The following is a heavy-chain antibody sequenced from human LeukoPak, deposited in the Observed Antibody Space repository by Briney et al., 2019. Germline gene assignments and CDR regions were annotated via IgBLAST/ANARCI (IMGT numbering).Heavy chain of an antibody. V-gene: IGHV3-53*01. Sequence: GGSLRLSYAPFGLTVSSNYMSWVRQAPGKGLEWVSTIYSDGTPYYADSLKGRFTISRDNSKNTLYLRMNSLRAEDTAIYYCARAIQSHLLKGYFDYWGQGALVTVSS. D-gene: IGHD2-2*01. CDR2: IYSDGTP. CDR1: GLTVSSNY. J-gene: IGHJ4*02. CDR3: ARAIQSHLLKGYFDY.